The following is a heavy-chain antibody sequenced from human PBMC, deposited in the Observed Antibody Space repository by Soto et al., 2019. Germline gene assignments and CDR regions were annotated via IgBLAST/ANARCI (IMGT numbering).Heavy chain of an antibody. D-gene: IGHD4-17*01. V-gene: IGHV4-59*01. CDR1: GGSISSYY. CDR2: IYYSGST. J-gene: IGHJ4*02. CDR3: ARDYGDHIDY. Sequence: PSETLSLTCTVSGGSISSYYWSWIRQPPGKGLEWIGYIYYSGSTNYNPSLKSRVTISVDTSKNQFSLKVSSVTAADTAVYYCARDYGDHIDYWGQGTLVTVSS.